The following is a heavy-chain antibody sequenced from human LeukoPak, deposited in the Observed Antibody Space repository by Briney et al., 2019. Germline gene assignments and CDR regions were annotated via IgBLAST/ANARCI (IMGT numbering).Heavy chain of an antibody. J-gene: IGHJ4*02. CDR1: GFTFSNAW. D-gene: IGHD7-27*01. Sequence: PGGALRHSCAASGFTFSNAWMNWVRQAPGKGLEWVGRIKSKTDGGTTDYAAPVKGRFTISRDDSRPTLYLQVNSLKTEDTAVYYCTTGNWGSFSYWGQGTLVTVSS. CDR2: IKSKTDGGTT. CDR3: TTGNWGSFSY. V-gene: IGHV3-15*01.